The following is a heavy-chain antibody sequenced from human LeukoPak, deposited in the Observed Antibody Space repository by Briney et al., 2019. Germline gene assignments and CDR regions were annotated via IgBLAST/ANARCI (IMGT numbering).Heavy chain of an antibody. CDR3: ARGPGHYEPPTYFDY. V-gene: IGHV3-53*04. Sequence: GGSLRLSCAASGFTFSSYSMSWVRQAPGKGLEWVSVIYSGGSTYYADSVKGRFTISRHNSKNTLYLQMNSLRAEDTAVYYCARGPGHYEPPTYFDYWGQGTLVTVSS. D-gene: IGHD3-22*01. CDR1: GFTFSSYS. CDR2: IYSGGST. J-gene: IGHJ4*02.